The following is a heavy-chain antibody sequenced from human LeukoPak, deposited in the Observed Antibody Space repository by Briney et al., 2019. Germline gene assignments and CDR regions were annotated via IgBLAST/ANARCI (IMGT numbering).Heavy chain of an antibody. Sequence: ASVKVSCKASGYTFTSYYIHWVRQAPGQGLEWMGWIIPNSGGTNYAQKFQGRVTMTRDTSISTAYMELSRLRSDDTAVYYCARERTLTSCYDYWGQGTLVTVSS. V-gene: IGHV1-2*02. CDR1: GYTFTSYY. J-gene: IGHJ4*02. CDR2: IIPNSGGT. D-gene: IGHD2-15*01. CDR3: ARERTLTSCYDY.